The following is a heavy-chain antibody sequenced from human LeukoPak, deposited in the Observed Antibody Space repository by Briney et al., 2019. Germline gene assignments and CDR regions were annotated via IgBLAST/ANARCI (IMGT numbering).Heavy chain of an antibody. CDR3: ARPYYYDGSGYDY. V-gene: IGHV3-21*01. D-gene: IGHD3-22*01. J-gene: IGHJ4*02. CDR2: ISSSSSCI. CDR1: GFTFSSYS. Sequence: GGSLRLSCAASGFTFSSYSMNWVRQAPGKGLEWVSSISSSSSCIYYADSVKGRFTISRDNAKNSLYLQMNSLRAEDTAVYYCARPYYYDGSGYDYWGQGTLVTVSP.